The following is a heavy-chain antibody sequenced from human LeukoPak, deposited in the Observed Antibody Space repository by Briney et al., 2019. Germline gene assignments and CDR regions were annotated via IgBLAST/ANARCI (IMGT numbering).Heavy chain of an antibody. D-gene: IGHD5-18*01. J-gene: IGHJ3*02. V-gene: IGHV1-18*01. Sequence: ASVKVSCKASGYTFTSYGISWVRQAPGQGLEWMGWISAYNGNTSYAQKLQGRVTMTTDTSTSTAYMELRSLRSDDTAVYYCARPAGDTAMVNAFDIWGQGTMVTVSS. CDR3: ARPAGDTAMVNAFDI. CDR1: GYTFTSYG. CDR2: ISAYNGNT.